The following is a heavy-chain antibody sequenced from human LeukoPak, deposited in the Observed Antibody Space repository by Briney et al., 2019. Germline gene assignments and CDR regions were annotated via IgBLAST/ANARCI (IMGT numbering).Heavy chain of an antibody. CDR1: GGSFSGYY. J-gene: IGHJ3*01. Sequence: RPSETLSLTCAVYGGSFSGYYWSWIRQPPGKGLEWIGYIYYTGTTDSNPSLKSRVTISLDTSKNQFSLNLSSVTAADTAVYYCARRWVYDKRAFDAWGQGTMVTVSS. CDR3: ARRWVYDKRAFDA. D-gene: IGHD3-16*01. V-gene: IGHV4-59*08. CDR2: IYYTGTT.